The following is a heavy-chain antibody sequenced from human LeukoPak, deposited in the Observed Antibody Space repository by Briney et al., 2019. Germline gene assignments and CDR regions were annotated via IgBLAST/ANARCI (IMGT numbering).Heavy chain of an antibody. Sequence: TGGSLRLPCAAPGFTFSSYPMSGVRQPPGKGLEWVSAISGSGGSKYYAASVKGRFPFSRDNSKNTLYLQMNSVRAEDTAVYYCAKDRDFLRFLEWFHAYYGMDVWGQGTTVTVSS. D-gene: IGHD3-3*01. CDR2: ISGSGGSK. J-gene: IGHJ6*02. V-gene: IGHV3-23*01. CDR1: GFTFSSYP. CDR3: AKDRDFLRFLEWFHAYYGMDV.